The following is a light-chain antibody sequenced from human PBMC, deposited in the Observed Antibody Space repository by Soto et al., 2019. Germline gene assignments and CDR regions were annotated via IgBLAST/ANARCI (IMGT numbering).Light chain of an antibody. J-gene: IGLJ3*02. Sequence: QPVLTQSPSASASLGASVKLTCTLSSGHSTYAIAWHQQQPEKGPRYLMKLDSDGSHSKGDGIPDRFSGSSSGAQRYLTISGLQSEDEADCDSQTWATGPDWAFGAGTKPTVL. CDR3: QTWATGPDWA. CDR2: LDSDGSH. CDR1: SGHSTYA. V-gene: IGLV4-69*01.